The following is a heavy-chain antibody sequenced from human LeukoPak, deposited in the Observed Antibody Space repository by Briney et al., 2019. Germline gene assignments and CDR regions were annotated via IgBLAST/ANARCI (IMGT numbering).Heavy chain of an antibody. CDR3: TKVAVTGPFDY. CDR1: GYTFTTYY. V-gene: IGHV1-46*01. Sequence: ASVKVSCKASGYTFTTYYMHSVRQSPGQGIEWMGIFNPSGGSTTYAQKFQGRVTMTRDTSTSTVYMELSSLRSEDTAVYYCTKVAVTGPFDYWGQGTLVTVSS. D-gene: IGHD6-19*01. CDR2: FNPSGGST. J-gene: IGHJ4*02.